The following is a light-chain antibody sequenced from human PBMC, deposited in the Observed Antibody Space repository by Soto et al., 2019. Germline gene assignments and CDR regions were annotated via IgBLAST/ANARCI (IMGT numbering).Light chain of an antibody. CDR1: QSVSSSY. V-gene: IGKV3-20*01. Sequence: EIVLTQSPATLSLSPGERATLSCWASQSVSSSYLAWYQQKPGQAPRLLIYGASSRATGIPDRFSGSGSGTDFTLTISRLEPEDFAMYYCQQYGSSALTIGGGTKVEIK. CDR2: GAS. J-gene: IGKJ4*01. CDR3: QQYGSSALT.